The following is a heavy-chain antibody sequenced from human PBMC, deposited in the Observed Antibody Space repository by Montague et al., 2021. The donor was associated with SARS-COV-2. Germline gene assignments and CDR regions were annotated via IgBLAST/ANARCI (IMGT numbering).Heavy chain of an antibody. CDR1: DGSFSNFY. CDR2: INHSGTT. D-gene: IGHD6-25*01. Sequence: SETLSLTCAVSDGSFSNFYWSWIRQPPGKGLEWIGEINHSGTTYYNPSLKSRVTISVDTSRNQFSLKLNSVTAADAAVYYCASGDDNGSGYLDVWGQGTTVTVSS. V-gene: IGHV4-34*01. J-gene: IGHJ6*02. CDR3: ASGDDNGSGYLDV.